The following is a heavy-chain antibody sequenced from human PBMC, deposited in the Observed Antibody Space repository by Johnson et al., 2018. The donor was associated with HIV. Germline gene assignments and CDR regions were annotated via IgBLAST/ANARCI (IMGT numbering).Heavy chain of an antibody. D-gene: IGHD3-16*01. CDR3: ARDGGRGDFDI. V-gene: IGHV3-30*03. CDR2: ISYDGIEK. CDR1: GFTFSSYG. Sequence: VQLVESGGGVVQPGRSLRLSCAASGFTFSSYGMHWVRQAPGKGLEWVAVISYDGIEKYYADSVKGRFTISRDNSRNTLYLQMNSLRVEDTAVYYCARDGGRGDFDIWGHGTRVSVSS. J-gene: IGHJ3*02.